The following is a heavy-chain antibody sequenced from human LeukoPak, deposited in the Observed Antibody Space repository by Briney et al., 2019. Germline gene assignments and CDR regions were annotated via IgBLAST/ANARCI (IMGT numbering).Heavy chain of an antibody. CDR3: ARHYDSSAYWYYFDS. J-gene: IGHJ4*02. CDR2: IYTSGST. Sequence: SETLSLTCTISGGSISSYYWSWIRQPAGKGLEWIGRIYTSGSTNYNPSLKSRVTMSVDTSKNQFSLKLSSVTASDTAVYYCARHYDSSAYWYYFDSWGQGTLVTVSS. D-gene: IGHD3-22*01. CDR1: GGSISSYY. V-gene: IGHV4-4*07.